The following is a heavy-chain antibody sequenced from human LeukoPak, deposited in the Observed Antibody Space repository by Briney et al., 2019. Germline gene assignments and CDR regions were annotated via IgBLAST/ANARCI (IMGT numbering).Heavy chain of an antibody. J-gene: IGHJ5*02. D-gene: IGHD6-13*01. Sequence: SVKVSCKASGGTFSSYAISWVRQAPGQGLEWMGGIIPIFGTANYAQKFQGRVTITADESTSTAYMELSSLRSEDTAVYYCARDGRGHWDTRIWYLGNWFDPWGQGTLVTVSS. CDR2: IIPIFGTA. CDR1: GGTFSSYA. V-gene: IGHV1-69*01. CDR3: ARDGRGHWDTRIWYLGNWFDP.